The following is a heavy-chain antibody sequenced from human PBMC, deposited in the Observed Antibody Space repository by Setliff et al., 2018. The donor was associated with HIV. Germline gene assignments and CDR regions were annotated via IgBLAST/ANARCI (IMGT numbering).Heavy chain of an antibody. J-gene: IGHJ6*03. Sequence: GGSLRLSCTASGFTFGDYAMSWFRQAPGKGLEWVGFIRSKAYGGTTEYAASVKGRFTISRDDSKSIAYLQMNSLKTEDTAVYYCTRDDSSSWLHYYYFYMDVWGTGTTVTVSS. D-gene: IGHD6-13*01. CDR1: GFTFGDYA. CDR3: TRDDSSSWLHYYYFYMDV. V-gene: IGHV3-49*03. CDR2: IRSKAYGGTT.